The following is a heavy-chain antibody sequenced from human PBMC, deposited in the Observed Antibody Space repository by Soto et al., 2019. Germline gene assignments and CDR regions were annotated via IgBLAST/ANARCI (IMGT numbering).Heavy chain of an antibody. CDR1: GGSVSSGSYY. CDR3: ARDTAAGTGWFDP. J-gene: IGHJ5*02. D-gene: IGHD6-13*01. V-gene: IGHV4-61*01. Sequence: LSLTCTVSGGSVSSGSYYWSWIRQPPGKGLEWIGYIYYSGSTNYNPSLKSRVTISVGTSKNQFSLKLSSVTAADTAVYYCARDTAAGTGWFDPWGQGTLVTVSS. CDR2: IYYSGST.